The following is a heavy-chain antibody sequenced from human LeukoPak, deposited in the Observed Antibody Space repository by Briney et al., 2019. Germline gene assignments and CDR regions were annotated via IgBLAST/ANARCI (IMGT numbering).Heavy chain of an antibody. V-gene: IGHV3-30*18. D-gene: IGHD4-23*01. CDR1: GFTFSDYY. CDR3: AKNNDYGGSYWYFDL. Sequence: GGSLRLSCAASGFTFSDYYMSWIRQAPGKGLEWAAVISYDETNKYYEDSVKGRFTISRDSSKNTLYLQMSSLRDEDTAVYYCAKNNDYGGSYWYFDLWGRGTLVTVSS. CDR2: ISYDETNK. J-gene: IGHJ2*01.